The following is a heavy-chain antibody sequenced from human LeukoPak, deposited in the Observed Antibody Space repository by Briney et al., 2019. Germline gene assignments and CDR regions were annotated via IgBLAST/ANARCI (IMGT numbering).Heavy chain of an antibody. Sequence: SVKVSCKASGGTFISYTISWVRQAPGQGLEWMGRIIPILGIAKYAKKFQGRVTITADKSTSTAYMELSSLRSEDTAVYYCARTSYYDSSGYYSDYWGQGTLVTVSS. V-gene: IGHV1-69*02. CDR2: IIPILGIA. D-gene: IGHD3-22*01. CDR1: GGTFISYT. CDR3: ARTSYYDSSGYYSDY. J-gene: IGHJ4*02.